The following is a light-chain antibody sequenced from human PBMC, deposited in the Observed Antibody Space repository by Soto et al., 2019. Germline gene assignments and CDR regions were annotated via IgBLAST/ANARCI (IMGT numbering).Light chain of an antibody. V-gene: IGLV2-14*01. CDR1: SSDVGGYNY. CDR2: EVS. J-gene: IGLJ2*01. CDR3: SSYTSRSTRV. Sequence: QSALTQPPSVSGSPGQSSTISCTGTSSDVGGYNYVSWYQQHPGKAPKLMIYEVSNRPSGVSNRFSGSKSGNTASLTISGLQAEDEADYYCSSYTSRSTRVFGGGTKLTVL.